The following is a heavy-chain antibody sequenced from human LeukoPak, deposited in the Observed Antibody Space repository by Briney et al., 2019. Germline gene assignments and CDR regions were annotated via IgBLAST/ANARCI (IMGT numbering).Heavy chain of an antibody. CDR1: GYTFTSYD. J-gene: IGHJ5*02. CDR3: ARRLGHTSLYNFGLSLDP. V-gene: IGHV1-8*01. D-gene: IGHD1-20*01. CDR2: MNPNSGNT. Sequence: GASVKVSCKASGYTFTSYDINWVRQATGQGLEWMGWMNPNSGNTGYAQKFQGRVTMTRDTSLSTAYMELSRLTSDDTAVYYCARRLGHTSLYNFGLSLDPWGQGTLVPVSS.